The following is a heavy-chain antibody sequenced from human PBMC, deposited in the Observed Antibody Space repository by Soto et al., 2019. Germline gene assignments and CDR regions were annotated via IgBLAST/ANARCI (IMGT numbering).Heavy chain of an antibody. J-gene: IGHJ4*02. Sequence: QVQLQESGPGLVKPSETLSLTCTVSGGSISSYYWSWIRQPPGKGLEWIGYIDYSGSTNYNPSLKSRVTISVDTSKNQFSLKLSSVTAADTAVYYCARQSGYSSGWYDYWGQGTLVTVSS. CDR2: IDYSGST. D-gene: IGHD6-19*01. CDR1: GGSISSYY. V-gene: IGHV4-59*08. CDR3: ARQSGYSSGWYDY.